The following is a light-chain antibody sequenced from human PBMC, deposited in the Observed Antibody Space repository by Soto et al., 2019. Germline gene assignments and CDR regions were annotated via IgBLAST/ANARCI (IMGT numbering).Light chain of an antibody. J-gene: IGLJ1*01. V-gene: IGLV2-8*01. CDR1: SSGVGGYNY. CDR2: EVS. CDR3: SSYSGTNYHYV. Sequence: QSVLTQPPSASGSFGQSVTISCTGTSSGVGGYNYVSWYQQHPGKAPKLMIYEVSERPSGVPDRFSGYKSGNTASLTVSGLQADDEADYYCSSYSGTNYHYVLGTGTKLTVL.